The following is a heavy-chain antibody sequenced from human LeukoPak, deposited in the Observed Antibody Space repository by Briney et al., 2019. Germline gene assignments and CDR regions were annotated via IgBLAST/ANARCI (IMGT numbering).Heavy chain of an antibody. CDR2: FDPEDGET. J-gene: IGHJ5*02. CDR3: ATDNIAAAGSFDP. D-gene: IGHD6-13*01. Sequence: GASVKVSCKASGGSFSNYAISWVRQAPGKGLEWMGGFDPEDGETIYAQKFQGRVTMTEDTSTDTAYMELSSLRSEDTAVYYCATDNIAAAGSFDPWGQGTLVTVSS. V-gene: IGHV1-24*01. CDR1: GGSFSNYA.